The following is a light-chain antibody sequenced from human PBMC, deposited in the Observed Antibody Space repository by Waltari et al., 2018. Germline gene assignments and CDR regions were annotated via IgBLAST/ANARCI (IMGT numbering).Light chain of an antibody. CDR1: QSVLYSPNSKNY. J-gene: IGKJ4*01. Sequence: DIVMTQSPDSLAVSLGERATINCKSSQSVLYSPNSKNYLAWYQQKPGQPPKLLIYWASTRESGVPDRFSGSGSGTDFTLTISSLQPEDFATYFCQQANSFPPLTFGGGTKVEIK. CDR2: WAS. CDR3: QQANSFPPLT. V-gene: IGKV4-1*01.